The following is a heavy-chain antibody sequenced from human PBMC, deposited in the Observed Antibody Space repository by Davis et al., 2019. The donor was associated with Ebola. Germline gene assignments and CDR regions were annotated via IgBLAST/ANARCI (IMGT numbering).Heavy chain of an antibody. V-gene: IGHV4-39*07. CDR3: ARGRLRWSRPYAFDI. J-gene: IGHJ3*02. Sequence: SETLSLTCTVSGGSISSSSYYWGWIRQPPGKGLEWIGEINHSGSTNYNPSLKSRVTISVDTSKNQFSLKLSSVTAADTAVYYCARGRLRWSRPYAFDIWGQGTMVTVSS. CDR1: GGSISSSSYY. D-gene: IGHD4-23*01. CDR2: INHSGST.